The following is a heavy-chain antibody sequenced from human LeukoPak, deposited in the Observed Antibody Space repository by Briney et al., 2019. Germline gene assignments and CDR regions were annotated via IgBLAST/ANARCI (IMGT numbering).Heavy chain of an antibody. V-gene: IGHV3-53*01. J-gene: IGHJ4*02. D-gene: IGHD3-16*02. CDR1: GFTFSSYA. Sequence: GGSLRLSCAASGFTFSSYAMSWVRQAPGKGLEWVSVIYSGGSTYYADSVKGRFTISRDNSKNTLYLQMNSLRAEDTAVYYCARDRYVWGSYHHGYWGQGTLVTVSS. CDR2: IYSGGST. CDR3: ARDRYVWGSYHHGY.